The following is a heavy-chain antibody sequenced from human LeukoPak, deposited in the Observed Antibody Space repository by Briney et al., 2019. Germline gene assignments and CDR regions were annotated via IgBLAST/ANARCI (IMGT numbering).Heavy chain of an antibody. CDR2: TYYSGST. V-gene: IGHV4-59*01. D-gene: IGHD3-22*01. CDR1: GGSISSYY. J-gene: IGHJ6*02. CDR3: ARDGGYYDSSGPYYYYGMDV. Sequence: SETLSLTCTVSGGSISSYYWSWIRQPPGKGLEWIGYTYYSGSTNYNPSLKSRVTISVDTSKNQFSLKLSSVTAADTAVYYCARDGGYYDSSGPYYYYGMDVWGQGTTVTVSS.